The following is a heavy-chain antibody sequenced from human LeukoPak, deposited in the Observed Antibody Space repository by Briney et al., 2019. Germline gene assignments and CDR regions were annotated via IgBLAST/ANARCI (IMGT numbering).Heavy chain of an antibody. CDR1: GFLVSNNY. Sequence: GGSLRLSCAASGFLVSNNYMSWVRQAPGKGLEWVSVIYSGGSTYYADSVKGRFTISRDNSKNTLYLQMNSLRAEDTAVYYCAREAYWYFDLWGRGTLVTVSS. CDR2: IYSGGST. CDR3: AREAYWYFDL. J-gene: IGHJ2*01. V-gene: IGHV3-53*01.